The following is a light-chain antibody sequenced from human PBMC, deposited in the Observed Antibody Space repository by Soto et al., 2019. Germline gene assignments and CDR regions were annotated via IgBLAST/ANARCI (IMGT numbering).Light chain of an antibody. CDR1: SSDVGGYNY. CDR2: DVS. V-gene: IGLV2-14*01. CDR3: SSDTGRNTGV. Sequence: QSALTQPASVSGSPGQSITISCTGTSSDVGGYNYVSWYQQHPGKAPKVIIYDVSNRPSGVSNRFSGSKSGNTASLTISGLQADDEADYYCSSDTGRNTGVFGTGTKLTVL. J-gene: IGLJ1*01.